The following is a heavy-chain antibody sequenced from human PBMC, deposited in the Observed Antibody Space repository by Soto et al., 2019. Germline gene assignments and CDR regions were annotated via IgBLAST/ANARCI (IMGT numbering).Heavy chain of an antibody. J-gene: IGHJ5*02. CDR2: ISGSGGST. CDR3: AKDAEDIVVVVAATLGPFDP. V-gene: IGHV3-23*01. Sequence: PGGSLRLSCAASGFTFSSYAMSWVRQAPGKGLEWVSAISGSGGSTYYADSVKGRFTISRDNSKNTLYLQMNSLRAEDTAVYYCAKDAEDIVVVVAATLGPFDPWGQGTLVTVSS. D-gene: IGHD2-15*01. CDR1: GFTFSSYA.